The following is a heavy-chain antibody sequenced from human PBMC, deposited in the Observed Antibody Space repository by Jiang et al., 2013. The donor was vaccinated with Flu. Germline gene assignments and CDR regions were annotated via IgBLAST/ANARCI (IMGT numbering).Heavy chain of an antibody. CDR3: GTNGGIPGGV. Sequence: VQLLESGGGLVQPGGSLRLSCAASGFTFSSAWMHWVRQAPGKGLDWVGRIKSEIDGGTIDYAAPVKGRFTISRDDSKNTLYLQMSSLKSEDTAVYYCGTNGGIPGGVWSQGTLVTVSS. CDR1: GFTFSSAW. D-gene: IGHD6-13*01. CDR2: IKSEIDGGTI. V-gene: IGHV3-15*07. J-gene: IGHJ4*02.